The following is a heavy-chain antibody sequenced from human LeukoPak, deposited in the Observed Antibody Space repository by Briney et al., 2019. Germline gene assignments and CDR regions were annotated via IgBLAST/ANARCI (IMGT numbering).Heavy chain of an antibody. V-gene: IGHV3-48*01. CDR3: ARRQFSGSYLFDY. CDR2: ISSSSSTI. D-gene: IGHD1-26*01. CDR1: GFTFSSYS. Sequence: PGGSLRLSCAASGFTFSSYSMNWVRQAPGKGLEWVSYISSSSSTIYYADSVKGRFTISRDNAKNSLYLQMNSLRAEDTAVYYCARRQFSGSYLFDYWGQGTLVTVSS. J-gene: IGHJ4*02.